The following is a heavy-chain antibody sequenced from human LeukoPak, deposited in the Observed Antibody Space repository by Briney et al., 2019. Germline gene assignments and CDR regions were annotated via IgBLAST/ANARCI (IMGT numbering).Heavy chain of an antibody. V-gene: IGHV4-34*01. D-gene: IGHD2-15*01. CDR1: GGSFSGYY. CDR3: ARGDIVVVVAAIRESYYFDY. Sequence: SETLSLTCAVYGGSFSGYYWSWIRQPPGKGLEWIGEINHSGSTNYNPSLKSRVTISVDTSKNQFPLKLSSVTAADTAVYYCARGDIVVVVAAIRESYYFDYWGQGTLVTVSS. J-gene: IGHJ4*02. CDR2: INHSGST.